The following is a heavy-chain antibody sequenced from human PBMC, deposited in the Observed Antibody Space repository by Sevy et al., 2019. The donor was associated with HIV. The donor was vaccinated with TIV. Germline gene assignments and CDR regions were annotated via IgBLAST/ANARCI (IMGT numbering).Heavy chain of an antibody. J-gene: IGHJ4*02. Sequence: GGSLRLSCTASGFSFSSSWMHWVRQPPGKGPVWVSHINSDGMSTRYADSVKGRFTVSRDNCKNTMYLQMNSLRVDDTAVYYCVKGHRGVTDYWGQGTLVTVSS. CDR2: INSDGMST. CDR1: GFSFSSSW. CDR3: VKGHRGVTDY. V-gene: IGHV3-74*01. D-gene: IGHD3-10*01.